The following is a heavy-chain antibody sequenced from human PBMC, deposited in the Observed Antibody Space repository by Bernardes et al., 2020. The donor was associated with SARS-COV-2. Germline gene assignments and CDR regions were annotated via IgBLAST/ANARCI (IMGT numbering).Heavy chain of an antibody. CDR2: ISGNGSST. CDR1: GFTFSSYC. CDR3: AKFGQVVVMGFDY. D-gene: IGHD3-22*01. Sequence: GGSLRLSCAASGFTFSSYCMSWVRQAPGKGLEWVSTISGNGSSTYYADSVKGRFTISRDNSKNTLYLQLNSLRAEDTAVYYCAKFGQVVVMGFDYWGQGTLVTVSS. J-gene: IGHJ4*02. V-gene: IGHV3-23*01.